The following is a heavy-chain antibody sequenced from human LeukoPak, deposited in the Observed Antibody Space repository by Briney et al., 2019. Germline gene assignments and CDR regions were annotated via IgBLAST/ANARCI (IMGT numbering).Heavy chain of an antibody. J-gene: IGHJ4*02. V-gene: IGHV4-59*01. CDR1: GGSISSYY. CDR3: ARDSSQEGFDY. D-gene: IGHD6-6*01. Sequence: KPSETLSLTCTVSGGSISSYYWSWIRQPPGKGLEWIGYIYNSGSTNYNPSLKGRVTISVDTSRNQFSLKLSSVTAADTAVYYCARDSSQEGFDYWGQGTLVTVSS. CDR2: IYNSGST.